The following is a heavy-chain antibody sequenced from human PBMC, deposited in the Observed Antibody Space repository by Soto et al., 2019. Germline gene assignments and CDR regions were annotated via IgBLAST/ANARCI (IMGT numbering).Heavy chain of an antibody. V-gene: IGHV3-48*03. CDR3: ARDLTNYFDY. Sequence: GGSLRLSCAASAFTFSNYEMNSVRQAPGKGLEWVSYSNSGGSSISYAYSVKGRFTISRDNAKNSLYLQMNSLRAEDTAFYYCARDLTNYFDYWGQGTLVTVSS. J-gene: IGHJ4*02. CDR1: AFTFSNYE. D-gene: IGHD3-9*01. CDR2: SNSGGSSI.